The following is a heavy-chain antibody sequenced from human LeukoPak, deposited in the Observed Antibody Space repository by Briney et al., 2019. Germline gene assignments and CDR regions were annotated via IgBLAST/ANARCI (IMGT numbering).Heavy chain of an antibody. V-gene: IGHV3-30-3*01. CDR2: ISYDGSNK. CDR1: GFTFSSFA. Sequence: GRSLRLSCAASGFTFSSFAVHWVRQAPGKGLEWVAVISYDGSNKYYSDSVKGRFTISRDNSKNTLFLQMNSLRAEDTAVYYCARGAYRSSWYNWFDPWGQGTLVTVSS. D-gene: IGHD6-13*01. CDR3: ARGAYRSSWYNWFDP. J-gene: IGHJ5*02.